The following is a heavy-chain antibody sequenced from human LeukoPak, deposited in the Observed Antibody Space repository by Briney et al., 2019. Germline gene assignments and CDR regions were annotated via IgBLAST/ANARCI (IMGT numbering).Heavy chain of an antibody. D-gene: IGHD6-6*01. V-gene: IGHV4-34*01. CDR2: INHSGST. CDR1: GGSFSGYY. Sequence: SETLSLTCAVYGGSFSGYYWSWIRQPPGKGLEWIGEINHSGSTNYNPSLKSRVTISVDTSKNQFSLKLSSVTAADTAVYYCARALRPQEDAFDIWGQGTMVTVSS. CDR3: ARALRPQEDAFDI. J-gene: IGHJ3*02.